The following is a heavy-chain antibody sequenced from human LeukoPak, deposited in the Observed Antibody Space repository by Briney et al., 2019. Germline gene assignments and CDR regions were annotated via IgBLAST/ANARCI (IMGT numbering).Heavy chain of an antibody. CDR2: INPDSGVT. CDR3: AREGETGNWFDP. Sequence: ASVKVSCKASGYTFSGYYIHWVRQAPGQGLEWMGWINPDSGVTNSAQRFQGRVTMTRDTSITTAYMELRRLRSDDTAVYYCAREGETGNWFDPWGQGTLVTVPS. D-gene: IGHD3-16*01. V-gene: IGHV1-2*02. J-gene: IGHJ5*02. CDR1: GYTFSGYY.